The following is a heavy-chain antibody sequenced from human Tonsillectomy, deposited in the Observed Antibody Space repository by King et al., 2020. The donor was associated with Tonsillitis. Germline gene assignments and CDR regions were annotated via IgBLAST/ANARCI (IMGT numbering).Heavy chain of an antibody. CDR2: TNHTGST. J-gene: IGHJ5*02. V-gene: IGHV4-34*01. CDR1: GGSFSDYY. Sequence: VQLQQWGAGLLKPSETLSLTCAVYGGSFSDYYWSWIRQPPGKGLEWIGKTNHTGSTNYNPSLKSRVTISVDTSKNQFSLKLTSVTAADTAVYYCASISEGHDHGTCAHYASNCFDPWGRNPGHRLL. CDR3: ASISEGHDHGTCAHYASNCFDP. D-gene: IGHD4/OR15-4a*01.